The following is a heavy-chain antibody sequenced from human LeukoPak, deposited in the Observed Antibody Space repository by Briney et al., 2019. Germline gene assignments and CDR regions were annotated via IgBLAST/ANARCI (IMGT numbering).Heavy chain of an antibody. D-gene: IGHD3-9*01. CDR3: AKPPYDILTGAYFAY. J-gene: IGHJ4*02. Sequence: PPGGSLRLSCAASGFTFDDYAMHWVRQAPGKGLEWVSGISWNSGSIGYADSVKGRFTISRDNAKNSLYLQMNSLRAEDTALYYCAKPPYDILTGAYFAYWGQGTLVTVSS. CDR2: ISWNSGSI. CDR1: GFTFDDYA. V-gene: IGHV3-9*01.